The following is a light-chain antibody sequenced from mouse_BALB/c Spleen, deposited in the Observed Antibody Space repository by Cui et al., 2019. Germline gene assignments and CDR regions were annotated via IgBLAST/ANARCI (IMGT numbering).Light chain of an antibody. V-gene: IGKV4-55*01. Sequence: IVLTQSPAIMSASPGEKLTMTCSASSSVSYMYWYQQKPGSSPRLLIYDTSNLASGVPVRFSGSGSGTSYSLTISRMEAEDAATYYCQQWSSYPRTFGGGTKLEIK. J-gene: IGKJ1*01. CDR2: DTS. CDR1: SSVSY. CDR3: QQWSSYPRT.